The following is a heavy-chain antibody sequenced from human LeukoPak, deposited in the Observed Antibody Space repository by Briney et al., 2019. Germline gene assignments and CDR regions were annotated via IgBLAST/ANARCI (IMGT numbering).Heavy chain of an antibody. CDR1: GGSFSGYY. D-gene: IGHD5-18*01. CDR2: INHSGST. V-gene: IGHV4-34*01. Sequence: PSETLSLTCAAYGGSFSGYYWSWIRQPPGKGLEWLGEINHSGSTNYNPSLKSRVTISVDTSKNQFSLKLSSVTAADTAVYYCARIRGYSYGYHDAFDIWGQGTMVTVSS. J-gene: IGHJ3*02. CDR3: ARIRGYSYGYHDAFDI.